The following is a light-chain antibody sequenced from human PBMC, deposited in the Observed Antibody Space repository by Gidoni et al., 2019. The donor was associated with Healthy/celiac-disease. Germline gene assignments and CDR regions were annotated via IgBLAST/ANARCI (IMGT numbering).Light chain of an antibody. CDR1: QSVTSY. CDR2: DAT. Sequence: IVLSPSPATLSLSPGERATLSCRASQSVTSYLAWYQQKPGQAPRLLIYDATTRATGIPASFSGSGSGTDFTLTISSLEPEDFAVYYCQQRSNWPLTFGGGTKVEIK. CDR3: QQRSNWPLT. J-gene: IGKJ4*01. V-gene: IGKV3-11*01.